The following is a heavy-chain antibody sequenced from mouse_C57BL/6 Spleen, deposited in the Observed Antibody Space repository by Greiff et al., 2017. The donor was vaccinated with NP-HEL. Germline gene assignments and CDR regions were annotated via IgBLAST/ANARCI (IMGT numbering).Heavy chain of an antibody. D-gene: IGHD1-1*01. CDR1: GFTFSDYG. V-gene: IGHV5-17*01. CDR2: ISSGSSTI. J-gene: IGHJ2*01. Sequence: DVKLVESGGGLVKPGGSLKLSCAASGFTFSDYGMHWVRQAPEKGLEWVAYISSGSSTIYYADTVKGRFTISRDNAKKTLFLQMTSLRSEDTAMYSCARAYGSSYVPFDYWGQGTTLTVSS. CDR3: ARAYGSSYVPFDY.